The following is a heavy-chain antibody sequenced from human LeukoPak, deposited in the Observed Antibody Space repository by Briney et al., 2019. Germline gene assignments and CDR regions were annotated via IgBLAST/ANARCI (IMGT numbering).Heavy chain of an antibody. CDR3: ATLKGSKPNYYFDY. J-gene: IGHJ4*02. Sequence: GESLKISCETSGYRFTNYWIGWVRQMPGKGLEWMGIIYPADSDTRYSPSFQGQVTISADKSIGTAYLHWGSLKASDTAMYFRATLKGSKPNYYFDYWGQGTLVTVSS. D-gene: IGHD2-2*01. V-gene: IGHV5-51*01. CDR2: IYPADSDT. CDR1: GYRFTNYW.